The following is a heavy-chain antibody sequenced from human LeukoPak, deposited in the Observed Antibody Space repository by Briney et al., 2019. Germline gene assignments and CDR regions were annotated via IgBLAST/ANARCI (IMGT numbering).Heavy chain of an antibody. CDR3: ARDSDHSSSFAFDI. CDR1: GFTFSSDW. D-gene: IGHD6-13*01. V-gene: IGHV3-7*01. Sequence: GGSLRLSCAASGFTFSSDWISWVRQAPGKGVEWVAHINQNGSEKYYVDSVMGRFTVSRDNTKNSLYLQINSLRAEDTAVYFCARDSDHSSSFAFDIWGQGTMVTVSS. J-gene: IGHJ3*02. CDR2: INQNGSEK.